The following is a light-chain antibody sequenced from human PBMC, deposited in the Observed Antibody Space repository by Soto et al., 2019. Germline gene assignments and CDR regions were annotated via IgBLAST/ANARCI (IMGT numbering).Light chain of an antibody. CDR1: QGINNY. CDR2: TAS. V-gene: IGKV1-27*01. Sequence: QSTKTKYSLSASVVDRVPITCRASQGINNYLAWYQRKPGKVPQLLIYTASTLQSGVPSRFSGSGSGTEFTLTISSLQPDDFATYYCQQYDSFSWTFGQGTIV. J-gene: IGKJ1*01. CDR3: QQYDSFSWT.